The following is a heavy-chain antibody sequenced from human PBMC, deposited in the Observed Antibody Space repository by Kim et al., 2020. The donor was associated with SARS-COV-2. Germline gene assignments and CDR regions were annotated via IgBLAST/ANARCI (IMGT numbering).Heavy chain of an antibody. CDR2: IYYSGST. CDR3: ARVHMGDYIWGSYRRLRAFDI. D-gene: IGHD3-16*02. V-gene: IGHV4-59*01. J-gene: IGHJ3*02. Sequence: SETLSLTCTVSGGSISSYYWSWIRQPPGKGLEWIGYIYYSGSTNYNPSLKSRVTISVDTSKNQFSLKLSSVTAADTAVYYCARVHMGDYIWGSYRRLRAFDIWGQGTMVTVSS. CDR1: GGSISSYY.